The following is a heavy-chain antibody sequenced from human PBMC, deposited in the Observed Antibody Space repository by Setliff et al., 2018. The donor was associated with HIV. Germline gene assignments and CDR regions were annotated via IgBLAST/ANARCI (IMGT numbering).Heavy chain of an antibody. CDR2: IRYDGSNK. D-gene: IGHD3-22*01. J-gene: IGHJ3*02. CDR3: AKGYYYDSGGGRVRAFDI. V-gene: IGHV3-30*02. Sequence: LRLSCAASGFTFSHYCMHWVRQAPGKGLEWVAFIRYDGSNKYYADSVKGRFTISRDNSKNTLYLQMNSLRAEDTAVYYCAKGYYYDSGGGRVRAFDIWGQGTMVTVSS. CDR1: GFTFSHYC.